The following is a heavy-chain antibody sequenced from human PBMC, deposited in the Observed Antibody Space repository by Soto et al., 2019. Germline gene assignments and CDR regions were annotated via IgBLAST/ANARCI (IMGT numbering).Heavy chain of an antibody. D-gene: IGHD2-2*01. J-gene: IGHJ6*02. V-gene: IGHV3-9*01. CDR1: GFTLDDYT. CDR3: AKDRAVVVPVSTSYFHYYGLDV. CDR2: VGWNGGDI. Sequence: GGSLRLSCAASGFTLDDYTMHWVRQAPGKGLEWVSGVGWNGGDIVYADSVKGRFTVSRDNTKNSLYLEVNSLRAEDTAIYYCAKDRAVVVPVSTSYFHYYGLDVWRQGTTVTVSS.